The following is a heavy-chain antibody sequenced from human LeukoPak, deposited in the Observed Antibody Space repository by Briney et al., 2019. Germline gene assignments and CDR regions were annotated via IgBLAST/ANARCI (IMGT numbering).Heavy chain of an antibody. D-gene: IGHD3-22*01. CDR2: ISYDGSNK. V-gene: IGHV3-30*18. Sequence: GGSLRLSCAASGFTFSSYGMHWVRQAPGKGLEWVAVISYDGSNKYYADSVKGRFTISRDNSKNTLYLQMNSLRAEDTAVYYCAKEAPRIVALYYWGQGTLVNGSS. CDR3: AKEAPRIVALYY. J-gene: IGHJ4*02. CDR1: GFTFSSYG.